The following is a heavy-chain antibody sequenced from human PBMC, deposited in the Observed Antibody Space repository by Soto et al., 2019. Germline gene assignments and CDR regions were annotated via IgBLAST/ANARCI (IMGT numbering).Heavy chain of an antibody. CDR2: INPNSGGT. CDR1: GYTFTGYY. V-gene: IGHV1-2*04. J-gene: IGHJ6*02. CDR3: ARDIAAAVNNYYYGMDV. D-gene: IGHD6-13*01. Sequence: ASVKVSCKASGYTFTGYYMHWVRQAPGQGLEWMGWINPNSGGTNYAQKFQGWVTVTRDTSISTAYMELSRLRSDDTAVYYCARDIAAAVNNYYYGMDVWGQGTTVTVSS.